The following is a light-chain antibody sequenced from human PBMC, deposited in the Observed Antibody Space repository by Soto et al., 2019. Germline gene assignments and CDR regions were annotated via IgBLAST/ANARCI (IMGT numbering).Light chain of an antibody. CDR3: RQFAISTT. CDR2: GAS. V-gene: IGKV3-20*01. J-gene: IGKJ1*01. CDR1: QSVSSNN. Sequence: EIVLTQSPGTLSLSPGERATLSCRASQSVSSNNLAWYQQRPGQAPRVVIYGASTRATGIPERFSGSGSGTDFTLTISSLQPDDFATYYCRQFAISTTFGQGTKVDIK.